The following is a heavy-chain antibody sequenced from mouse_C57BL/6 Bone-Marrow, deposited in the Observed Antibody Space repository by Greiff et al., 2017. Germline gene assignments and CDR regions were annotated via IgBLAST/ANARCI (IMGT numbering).Heavy chain of an antibody. D-gene: IGHD2-2*01. CDR3: ARDEMVTTDWYFDV. Sequence: EVQGVESGGGLVKPGGSLKLSCAASGFTFSSYAMSWVRQTPEKRLEWVATISDGGSYTYYPDNVKGRFTISRDNAKNNLYLQMSHLKSEDTAMYYCARDEMVTTDWYFDVWGTGTTVTVSS. CDR2: ISDGGSYT. J-gene: IGHJ1*03. V-gene: IGHV5-4*01. CDR1: GFTFSSYA.